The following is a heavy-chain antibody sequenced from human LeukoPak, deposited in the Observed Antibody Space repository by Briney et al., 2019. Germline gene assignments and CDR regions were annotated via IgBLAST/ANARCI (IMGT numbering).Heavy chain of an antibody. D-gene: IGHD3-22*01. V-gene: IGHV3-7*01. CDR2: IKQDGSEK. CDR1: GFTFSSYW. CDR3: ASYLSAYYYDSSGYYSDY. J-gene: IGHJ4*02. Sequence: PGGSLRLSGAASGFTFSSYWMSWVRQAPGKGLEWVANIKQDGSEKYYVDSVKGRFTISRDNAKNSLYLQMNSLRAEDTAVYYCASYLSAYYYDSSGYYSDYWGQGTLVTVSS.